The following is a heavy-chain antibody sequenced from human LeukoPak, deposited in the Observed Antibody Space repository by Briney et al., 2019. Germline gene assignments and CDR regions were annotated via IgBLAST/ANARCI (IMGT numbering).Heavy chain of an antibody. V-gene: IGHV3-23*01. CDR1: GFTFSSYA. Sequence: PGGSLRLSCAASGFTFSSYAMSWVRQAPGKGLEWVSAISGSGGSTYYADSVKGRFTISRDNSKNTLYLQMNSLRAEDTAVYYCAKGYYGSGSKGYYYYMDVWGKGTTVTISS. CDR3: AKGYYGSGSKGYYYYMDV. J-gene: IGHJ6*03. CDR2: ISGSGGST. D-gene: IGHD3-10*01.